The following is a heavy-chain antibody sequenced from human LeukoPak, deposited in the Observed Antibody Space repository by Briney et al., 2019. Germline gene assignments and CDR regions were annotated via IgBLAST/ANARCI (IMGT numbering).Heavy chain of an antibody. CDR3: AKERRGYGMDV. CDR1: GFSFSSYW. V-gene: IGHV3-74*01. CDR2: INSDGSST. J-gene: IGHJ6*02. Sequence: PGGSLRLSCAASGFSFSSYWMHWVRQAPGKGLVWVSRINSDGSSTIYADSVKGRFTISRDNAKNTLYLQMNSLRAEDTAVYYCAKERRGYGMDVWGQGTTVTVSS.